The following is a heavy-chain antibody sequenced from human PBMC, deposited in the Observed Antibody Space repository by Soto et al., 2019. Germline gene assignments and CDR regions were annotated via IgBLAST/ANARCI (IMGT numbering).Heavy chain of an antibody. CDR3: ARDPFTYYYDSSGSPNWFDP. J-gene: IGHJ5*02. CDR1: GGTFSSYA. CDR2: IIPIFGTA. V-gene: IGHV1-69*13. D-gene: IGHD3-22*01. Sequence: SVKVSCKASGGTFSSYAISWVRQAPGQGLEWMGGIIPIFGTANYAQKFQGRVTITADESTSTAYMELSRLRSEDTAVYYCARDPFTYYYDSSGSPNWFDPWGQGTLVTVSS.